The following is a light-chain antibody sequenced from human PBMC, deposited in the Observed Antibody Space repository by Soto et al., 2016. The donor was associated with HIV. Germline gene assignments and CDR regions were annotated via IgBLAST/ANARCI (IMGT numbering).Light chain of an antibody. V-gene: IGLV3-1*01. CDR2: QDV. CDR3: QVWDSSSDHPVV. CDR1: KLGDKY. J-gene: IGLJ2*01. Sequence: SYELTQPPSVSVSPGQTASITCSGNKLGDKYVSWYQQKPGQSPVLVIYQDVVRPSGIPERFSGSNSGNTATLTISRVEVGDEADYFCQVWDSSSDHPVVFGGGTKLTAL.